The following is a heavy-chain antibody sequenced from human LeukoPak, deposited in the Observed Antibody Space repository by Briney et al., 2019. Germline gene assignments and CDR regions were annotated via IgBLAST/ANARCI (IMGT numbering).Heavy chain of an antibody. J-gene: IGHJ5*02. Sequence: PGGSLRLSCAASGFTFSSYWMHWVRQAPGKGLVLVSRIDSEGDNINYAVSVKGRFTISRDNAKNTLYLQMNSLRAEDTAVYYCVRAAEAGWSNWFDPWGQGTLVTVSS. CDR1: GFTFSSYW. CDR2: IDSEGDNI. V-gene: IGHV3-74*01. D-gene: IGHD6-19*01. CDR3: VRAAEAGWSNWFDP.